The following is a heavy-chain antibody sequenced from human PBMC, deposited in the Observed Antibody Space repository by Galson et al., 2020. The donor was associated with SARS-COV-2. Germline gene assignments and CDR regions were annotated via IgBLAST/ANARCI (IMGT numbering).Heavy chain of an antibody. J-gene: IGHJ4*02. D-gene: IGHD3-22*01. Sequence: GGSLRLSCAASGFTFRNSGMHWVRQAPGKGLEWVAVTWSDGSKKIYADSVRGRFVIPRDNSRKPLYLEMNSLRADDTALYDCAKDPDGYNEYYFDYWGQGILVTVAS. CDR1: GFTFRNSG. V-gene: IGHV3-33*06. CDR3: AKDPDGYNEYYFDY. CDR2: TWSDGSKK.